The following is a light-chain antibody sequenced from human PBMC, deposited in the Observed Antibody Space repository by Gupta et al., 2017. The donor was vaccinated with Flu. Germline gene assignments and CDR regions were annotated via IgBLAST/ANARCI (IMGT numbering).Light chain of an antibody. Sequence: DIVMTQSPLSLPVTPGEPASISCRSSQSLLDSNGYNYLDWYLQKPGQSPQLLIYLGSSRASGVPDRFSGSGSGTNFTLKISRGEAEDVGVYYCRQPLQTPLTFGGGTKVEIK. CDR1: QSLLDSNGYNY. CDR3: RQPLQTPLT. V-gene: IGKV2-28*01. CDR2: LGS. J-gene: IGKJ4*01.